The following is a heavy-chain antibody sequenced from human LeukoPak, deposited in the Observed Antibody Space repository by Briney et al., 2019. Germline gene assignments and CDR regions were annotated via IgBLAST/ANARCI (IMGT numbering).Heavy chain of an antibody. CDR2: ISSSSSLI. Sequence: GGSLRLSCTPSGFSFSFYSMKWVRQAPGGGVEWISYISSSSSLIYYADSVKGRFTISRDNAKNSLYLHMNSLKDEDTAVYYCARGGGPMIRSDFDFWGQGTLVTVSS. CDR3: ARGGGPMIRSDFDF. V-gene: IGHV3-48*02. D-gene: IGHD3-10*01. CDR1: GFSFSFYS. J-gene: IGHJ4*02.